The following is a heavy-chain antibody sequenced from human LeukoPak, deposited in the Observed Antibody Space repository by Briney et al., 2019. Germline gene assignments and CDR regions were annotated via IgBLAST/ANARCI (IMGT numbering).Heavy chain of an antibody. CDR2: IIPIFGTA. D-gene: IGHD6-13*01. V-gene: IGHV1-69*06. CDR1: GGTFSSYA. J-gene: IGHJ6*03. Sequence: ASVKVSCKASGGTFSSYAISWVRQAPGQGLEWMGRIIPIFGTANYAQKFQGRVTITADKSTSTAYMELSSLRSEDTAVYYCARDAPDSIAAAGTEYYYYYMGVWGKGTTVTVSS. CDR3: ARDAPDSIAAAGTEYYYYYMGV.